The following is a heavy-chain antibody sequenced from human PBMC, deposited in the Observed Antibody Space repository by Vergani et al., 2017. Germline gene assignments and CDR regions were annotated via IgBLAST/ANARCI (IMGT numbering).Heavy chain of an antibody. D-gene: IGHD3-9*01. V-gene: IGHV1-69*01. CDR2: ILPMFGTA. J-gene: IGHJ4*02. CDR3: ASSRGESPGILTGYLGL. Sequence: QVQLVQSGAEVKKPGSSVKVSCKASGGTFRTYAIIWVRQAPGQGLEWMGGILPMFGTANYGQKFQGRVTISADESTRTAYMEVSSLRSEDTAVYYCASSRGESPGILTGYLGLWGQGTLITVSS. CDR1: GGTFRTYA.